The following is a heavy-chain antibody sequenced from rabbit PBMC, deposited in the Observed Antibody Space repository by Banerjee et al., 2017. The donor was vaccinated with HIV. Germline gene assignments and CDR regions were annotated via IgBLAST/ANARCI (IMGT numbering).Heavy chain of an antibody. Sequence: QSLEESGGDLVKPGASLTLTCTASAFSFSNSYWMCWVRQAPGKGLEWIGCINSGSGNIWYANWAKGRFTISRSTSLNTVDLKMTSLTAADTATYFCARSHTYGYAAYVGAFNLWGPGTLVTVS. D-gene: IGHD6-1*01. CDR1: AFSFSNSYW. CDR2: INSGSGNI. J-gene: IGHJ4*01. V-gene: IGHV1S43*01. CDR3: ARSHTYGYAAYVGAFNL.